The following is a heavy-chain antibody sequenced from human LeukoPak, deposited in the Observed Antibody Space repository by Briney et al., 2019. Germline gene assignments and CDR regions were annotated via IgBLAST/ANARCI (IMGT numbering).Heavy chain of an antibody. CDR3: AELGITMIGGV. V-gene: IGHV3-7*01. D-gene: IGHD3-10*02. CDR2: IKQDGSDK. CDR1: GFTFNNYW. J-gene: IGHJ6*04. Sequence: HGGSLTLSCVASGFTFNNYWMMWFRPPPGKGLEWVATIKQDGSDKNYVASVKGRFTISRDNAKNSLYLQMNSLRAEGTAVYYCAELGITMIGGVWGKGTTVTISS.